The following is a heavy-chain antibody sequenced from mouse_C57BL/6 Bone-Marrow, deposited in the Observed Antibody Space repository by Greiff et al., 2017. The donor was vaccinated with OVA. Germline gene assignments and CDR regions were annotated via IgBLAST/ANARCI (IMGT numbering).Heavy chain of an antibody. D-gene: IGHD2-4*01. CDR1: GYTFTDYY. J-gene: IGHJ3*01. V-gene: IGHV1-76*01. Sequence: QVQLQQSGAELVRPGASVKLSCKASGYTFTDYYINWVKQRPGQGLEWIARIYPGSGNTYYNEKFKGKATLTAEKSSSTAYMQLSSLTSEDSAVYFCARGGLYYDSAWFAYWGQGTLVTVSA. CDR2: IYPGSGNT. CDR3: ARGGLYYDSAWFAY.